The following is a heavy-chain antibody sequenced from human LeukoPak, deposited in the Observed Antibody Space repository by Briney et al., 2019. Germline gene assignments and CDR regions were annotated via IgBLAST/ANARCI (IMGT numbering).Heavy chain of an antibody. CDR2: ISHDGTVQ. J-gene: IGHJ4*02. V-gene: IGHV3-30*18. D-gene: IGHD5-18*01. Sequence: PGRSLRLSCAAFGFTFSSYGMQWVRQAPGKGLEWVAVISHDGTVQHYADSVKGRFTISRDNSDNTLYLQMNSLRDEDTAMYYCAKEGTAMASSYFDYWGQGTLITVSS. CDR1: GFTFSSYG. CDR3: AKEGTAMASSYFDY.